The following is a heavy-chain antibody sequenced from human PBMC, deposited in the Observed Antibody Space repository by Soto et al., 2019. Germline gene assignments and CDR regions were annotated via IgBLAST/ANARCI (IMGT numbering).Heavy chain of an antibody. V-gene: IGHV4-31*03. CDR2: IYYSGST. Sequence: SETLSLTCTVSGGSISSGGYYWSWIRQHPGKGLEWIGYIYYSGSTYYNPSLKSRVTISVDTSKNQFSLKLSSVTAADTAVYYCAVSEYSGYDFNWFDPWGQGTLVTVSS. CDR1: GGSISSGGYY. J-gene: IGHJ5*02. CDR3: AVSEYSGYDFNWFDP. D-gene: IGHD5-12*01.